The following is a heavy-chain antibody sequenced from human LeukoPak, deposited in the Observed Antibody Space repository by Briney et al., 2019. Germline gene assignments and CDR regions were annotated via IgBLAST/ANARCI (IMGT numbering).Heavy chain of an antibody. CDR2: ISYSSGSI. Sequence: QAGGSLRLSCAASGFTLSNYAMSWVRQGPGKGPEWVAGISYSSGSIYYLDSVKGRFTISRDNSRNTLYLQMNSLRAEDTAVYYCAKDVLRLNYGYFDLWGRGTLVSVSS. CDR1: GFTLSNYA. J-gene: IGHJ2*01. V-gene: IGHV3-23*01. D-gene: IGHD3-16*01. CDR3: AKDVLRLNYGYFDL.